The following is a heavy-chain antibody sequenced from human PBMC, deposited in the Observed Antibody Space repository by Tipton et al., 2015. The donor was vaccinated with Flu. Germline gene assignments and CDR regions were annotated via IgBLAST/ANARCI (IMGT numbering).Heavy chain of an antibody. CDR1: GDSISSYY. J-gene: IGHJ6*02. V-gene: IGHV4-59*01. CDR2: ISYSGST. D-gene: IGHD5-24*01. Sequence: TLSLTCTVSGDSISSYYWTWIRQSPGKGLEWIGYISYSGSTNYNPSFKSRVTISLETSKHKFSLKLTPVTAADTAVYYCAGRLEKRHDDMDVWGQGATVTVSS. CDR3: AGRLEKRHDDMDV.